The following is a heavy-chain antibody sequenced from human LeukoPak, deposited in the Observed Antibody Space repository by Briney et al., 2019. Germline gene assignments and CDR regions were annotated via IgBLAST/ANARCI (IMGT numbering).Heavy chain of an antibody. Sequence: GGSLRLSCAASGFTFSSYAMSWVRQAPGKGLEWVSAISGSGGSTYYADSVKGRFTISRDNSKNTLYLQMNSLRAEETAVYYCANDSPYGDYESYWGQGTLVTVSS. CDR3: ANDSPYGDYESY. V-gene: IGHV3-23*01. CDR2: ISGSGGST. J-gene: IGHJ4*02. CDR1: GFTFSSYA. D-gene: IGHD4-17*01.